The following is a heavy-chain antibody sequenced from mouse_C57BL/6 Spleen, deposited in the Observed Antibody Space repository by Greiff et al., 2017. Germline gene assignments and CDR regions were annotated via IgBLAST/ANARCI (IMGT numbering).Heavy chain of an antibody. CDR1: GYTFTSSW. Sequence: VTLQQSGPVLARPGASVKLSCKTSGYTFTSSWMHWVKQRPGQGLEWIGAIYPVNSDTSYNQKFKGKAKLTAGTSASTAYMELSSLTNEDSAVYYCTRSSNYYDYLYAMDYWGQGTSVTDSS. D-gene: IGHD2-4*01. CDR3: TRSSNYYDYLYAMDY. J-gene: IGHJ4*01. CDR2: IYPVNSDT. V-gene: IGHV1-5*01.